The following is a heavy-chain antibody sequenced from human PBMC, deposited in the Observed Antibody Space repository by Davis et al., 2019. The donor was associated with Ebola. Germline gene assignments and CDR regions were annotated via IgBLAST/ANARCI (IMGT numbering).Heavy chain of an antibody. CDR2: IKQDGSEK. CDR3: AREGRPTTEGGTEIPRF. V-gene: IGHV3-7*03. D-gene: IGHD1-1*01. CDR1: GFTFSSYW. J-gene: IGHJ4*02. Sequence: PGGSLRLSCAASGFTFSSYWMSWVRQAPGKGLEWVANIKQDGSEKYYVDSVKGRFTISRDNAKNSLYLQMNSLRAEDTAMYFCAREGRPTTEGGTEIPRFWGQGTLVTVSS.